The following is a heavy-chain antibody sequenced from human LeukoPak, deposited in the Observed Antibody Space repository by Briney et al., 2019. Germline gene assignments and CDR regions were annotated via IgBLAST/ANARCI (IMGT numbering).Heavy chain of an antibody. V-gene: IGHV1-8*01. CDR3: ARAGYDILTGYSYYYYMDV. CDR2: MNPNSGNT. J-gene: IGHJ6*03. D-gene: IGHD3-9*01. Sequence: ASVKVSCKASGYTFTSYDINWVRQATGQGLEWMGWMNPNSGNTGYTQKFQGRVTMTRNTSISTAYMELSSLRSEDTAVYYCARAGYDILTGYSYYYYMDVWGKGTTVTISS. CDR1: GYTFTSYD.